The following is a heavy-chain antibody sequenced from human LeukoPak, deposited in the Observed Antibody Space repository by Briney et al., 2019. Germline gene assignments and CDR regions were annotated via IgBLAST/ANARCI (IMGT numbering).Heavy chain of an antibody. J-gene: IGHJ4*02. CDR2: IYYSGST. CDR3: ARDLGDYDNYFDY. V-gene: IGHV4-61*01. CDR1: GGSVSSGSYY. Sequence: PSETLSLTCTVPGGSVSSGSYYWSWIRQPPGKGLEWIGYIYYSGSTNYNPSLKSRVTISVDTSKNQFSLKLSSVTAADTAVYYCARDLGDYDNYFDYWGQGTLVTVSS. D-gene: IGHD4-17*01.